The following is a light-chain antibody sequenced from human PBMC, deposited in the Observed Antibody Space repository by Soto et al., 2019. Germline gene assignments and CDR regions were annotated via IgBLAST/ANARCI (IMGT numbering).Light chain of an antibody. J-gene: IGKJ3*01. CDR2: GAS. Sequence: EIVLTQSPGTLSWSPGERATLSCRASQSVSRRYLAWYQQKPGQAPRLLIYGASSRATGIPDRFSGSGSGTDFTLTISRLEPEDFAVYYCQQYGSSPVTFGPGTKVDI. CDR1: QSVSRRY. V-gene: IGKV3-20*01. CDR3: QQYGSSPVT.